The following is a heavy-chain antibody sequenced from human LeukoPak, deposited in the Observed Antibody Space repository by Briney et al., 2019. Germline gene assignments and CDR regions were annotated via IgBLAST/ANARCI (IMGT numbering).Heavy chain of an antibody. D-gene: IGHD1-26*01. Sequence: ASVKVSCKVSGYTLTELSMHWVRQAPGKGLEWMGGFDPEDGETIYAQKFQGRVTMTEDTSTDTAYMELSSLRSEDTAVYYCATPRLCSGSYFAFDIWGQGTMVTVSS. J-gene: IGHJ3*02. CDR3: ATPRLCSGSYFAFDI. CDR1: GYTLTELS. CDR2: FDPEDGET. V-gene: IGHV1-24*01.